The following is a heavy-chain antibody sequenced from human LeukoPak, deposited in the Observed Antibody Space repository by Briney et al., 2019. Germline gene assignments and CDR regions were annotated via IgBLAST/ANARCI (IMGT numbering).Heavy chain of an antibody. CDR3: ARDNRGPYGMDV. CDR2: IYSGGST. CDR1: GFTVSSNY. Sequence: PGGSLRLSCAASGFTVSSNYMSWVRQAPGKGLEWVSVIYSGGSTYYADSVKGRFTISRDNSKNTLYLQMNSLRAEDTAVYYCARDNRGPYGMDVWGQGTTVTVSS. D-gene: IGHD2/OR15-2a*01. J-gene: IGHJ6*02. V-gene: IGHV3-53*01.